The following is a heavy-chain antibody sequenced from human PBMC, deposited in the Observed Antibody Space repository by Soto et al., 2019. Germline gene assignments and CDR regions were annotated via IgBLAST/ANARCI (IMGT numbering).Heavy chain of an antibody. D-gene: IGHD6-19*01. CDR1: GGTFSSYA. Sequence: ASVKVSCKASGGTFSSYAISWVRQAPGQGLEWMGGIIPIFGTANYAQKFQGRVTITADKSTSTAYMELSSLRSEDTAVYYCARDPFGPSVADDYWGQGTLGTVPQ. V-gene: IGHV1-69*06. J-gene: IGHJ4*02. CDR2: IIPIFGTA. CDR3: ARDPFGPSVADDY.